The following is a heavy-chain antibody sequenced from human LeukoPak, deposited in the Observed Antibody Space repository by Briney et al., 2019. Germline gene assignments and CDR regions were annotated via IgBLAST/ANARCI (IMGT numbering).Heavy chain of an antibody. Sequence: GASVKVSCKASGYTFTGYYMHWVRQAPGQGLEWMGWINPNSGGTNYAQKFQGRVTMTRDTSISTAYMELSRLRSDDTAVYYCAVDYYDSSGYLVGWFDPWGQGTLVTVSS. V-gene: IGHV1-2*02. CDR3: AVDYYDSSGYLVGWFDP. D-gene: IGHD3-22*01. J-gene: IGHJ5*02. CDR2: INPNSGGT. CDR1: GYTFTGYY.